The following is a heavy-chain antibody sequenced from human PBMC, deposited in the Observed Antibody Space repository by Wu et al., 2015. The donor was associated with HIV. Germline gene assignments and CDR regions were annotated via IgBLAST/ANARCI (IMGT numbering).Heavy chain of an antibody. V-gene: IGHV1-18*01. D-gene: IGHD2-2*02. CDR2: ISAYNGNT. J-gene: IGHJ6*03. CDR3: ARDKGYCSSTSCYTDYYYYMDV. CDR1: GGTFSRYA. Sequence: QVQLVQSGTDVKKPGSSVKVSCKASGGTFSRYAISWVRQAPGQGLEWMGWISAYNGNTNYAQKLQGRVTMTTDTSTSTAYMELRSLRSDDTAVYYCARDKGYCSSTSCYTDYYYYMDVWGKGTTVTVSS.